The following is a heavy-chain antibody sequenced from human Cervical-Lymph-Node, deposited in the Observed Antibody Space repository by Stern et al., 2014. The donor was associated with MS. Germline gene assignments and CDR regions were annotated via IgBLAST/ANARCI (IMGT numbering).Heavy chain of an antibody. J-gene: IGHJ3*01. D-gene: IGHD1-26*01. CDR2: INPNNGEP. CDR3: ARGGTRDALDV. CDR1: GYTFTAHY. Sequence: QVQLVESGAEVKNPGASVGVSCKASGYTFTAHYFHWVRQAPGQGLQWMGWINPNNGEPNYAQKFKGRVTMTRDTSISTAFMELSRLTSDDTAVYYCARGGTRDALDVWGQGTMVTVSS. V-gene: IGHV1-2*02.